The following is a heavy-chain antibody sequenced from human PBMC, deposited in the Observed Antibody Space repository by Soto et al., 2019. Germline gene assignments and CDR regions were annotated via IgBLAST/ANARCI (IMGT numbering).Heavy chain of an antibody. D-gene: IGHD5-18*01. J-gene: IGHJ5*02. V-gene: IGHV1-2*04. CDR3: ARDLGTAMATNWFDP. CDR2: INPNSGGT. CDR1: GYTFTGYY. Sequence: ASVKVSCKASGYTFTGYYMHWVRQAPGQGLEWMGWINPNSGGTNYAQKFQGWVTMTRDTSISTAYMELSRLRSDDTAVYYCARDLGTAMATNWFDPWGQGTLVTVS.